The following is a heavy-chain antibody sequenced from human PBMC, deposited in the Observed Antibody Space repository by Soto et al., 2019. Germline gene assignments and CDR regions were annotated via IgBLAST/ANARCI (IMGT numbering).Heavy chain of an antibody. CDR2: INHTGGT. CDR1: GGSVNGYY. D-gene: IGHD3-3*01. CDR3: ATRITVFGLLIPPFDP. J-gene: IGHJ5*02. Sequence: QVHLQQWGAGLLKPSETLSLTCAVYGGSVNGYYWNWIRQPPGKGLECIGEINHTGGTHYNPSLKSRVTMSVDPAKSQFSLRLSSVTAADTAIYYGATRITVFGLLIPPFDPWGQGTQVTVSS. V-gene: IGHV4-34*02.